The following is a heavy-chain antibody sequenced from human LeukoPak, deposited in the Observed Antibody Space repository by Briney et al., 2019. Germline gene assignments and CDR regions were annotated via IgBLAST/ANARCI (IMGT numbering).Heavy chain of an antibody. V-gene: IGHV3-7*01. CDR2: INQNGGEK. Sequence: QPGRSLRLSCAASGFTFTSHWMSWVRQAPGKGLEWVANINQNGGEKYFLDSVKGRFTISRDNAENSLYLQMNSLRAEDTAVYYCARDSPTTLKAFDCWGQGTLVTVSS. D-gene: IGHD1-1*01. CDR3: ARDSPTTLKAFDC. J-gene: IGHJ4*02. CDR1: GFTFTSHW.